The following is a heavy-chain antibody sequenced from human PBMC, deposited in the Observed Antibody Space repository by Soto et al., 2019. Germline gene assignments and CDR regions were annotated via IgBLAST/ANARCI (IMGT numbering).Heavy chain of an antibody. Sequence: EVQLLESGGGLVQPGGSLRLSCAASGFTFSSYAMSWVRQAPGKGLEWVSVISGSGGSTYYADSVKGRFTISRDNSKNTLYLGRSSLRAEDTAVCYCARRSSGWYFDYWGQGTLVTVSS. CDR1: GFTFSSYA. D-gene: IGHD6-19*01. J-gene: IGHJ4*02. CDR3: ARRSSGWYFDY. CDR2: ISGSGGST. V-gene: IGHV3-23*01.